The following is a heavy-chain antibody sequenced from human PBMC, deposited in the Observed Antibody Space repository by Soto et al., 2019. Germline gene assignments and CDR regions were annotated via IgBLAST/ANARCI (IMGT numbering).Heavy chain of an antibody. J-gene: IGHJ4*02. CDR1: GYTFTSYY. V-gene: IGHV1-46*03. Sequence: ASVKVSCKASGYTFTSYYMHWVRQAPGQGLEWMGIINPSGGSTSYAQKFQGRVTMTRDTSTSTVYMGLSSLRSEDTAVYYCARVYCSGGSCYSIDYWGQGTLVTVSS. CDR2: INPSGGST. D-gene: IGHD2-15*01. CDR3: ARVYCSGGSCYSIDY.